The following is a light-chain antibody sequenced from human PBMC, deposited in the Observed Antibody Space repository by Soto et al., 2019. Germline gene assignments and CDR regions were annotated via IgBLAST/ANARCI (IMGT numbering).Light chain of an antibody. J-gene: IGKJ2*01. CDR1: QSVLYSSNNKNY. V-gene: IGKV4-1*01. CDR2: WAS. Sequence: DIVMTQSPDSLAVSLGERATINCKSSQSVLYSSNNKNYLAWYQQKPGQPPKLLIYWASTRESGVPDRFSGSGSGTDFTLTISSLQAEDFAVYYCQQYDNLDRYTFGQGTKLEIK. CDR3: QQYDNLDRYT.